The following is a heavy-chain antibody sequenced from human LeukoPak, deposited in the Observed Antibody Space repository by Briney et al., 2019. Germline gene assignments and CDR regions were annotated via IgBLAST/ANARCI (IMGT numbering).Heavy chain of an antibody. J-gene: IGHJ4*02. CDR3: ARRLLYFGDPDY. V-gene: IGHV4-34*01. CDR2: INHRGST. CDR1: GGSFSGYY. D-gene: IGHD3-10*01. Sequence: SETLSLTCAVYGGSFSGYYWNWIRQPPGRGLEWIGEINHRGSTTCNPSLESRVTISVDTSKNQFSLRLSSVTAADTAVYYCARRLLYFGDPDYWGQGTLVTVSS.